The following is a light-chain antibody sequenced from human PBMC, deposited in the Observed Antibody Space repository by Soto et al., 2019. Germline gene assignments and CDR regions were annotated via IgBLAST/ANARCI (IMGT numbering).Light chain of an antibody. J-gene: IGKJ1*01. CDR1: RGVSANY. Sequence: ENLLTQSPGTLSLSPGEGATLSCRASRGVSANYLAWYQQKPGQAPTLLIYGASIRAAGIPDRFSGSGSGTDFTLTIRRLEPDDFAVYYCQQRTFGQGTKVEIK. CDR3: QQRT. CDR2: GAS. V-gene: IGKV3-20*01.